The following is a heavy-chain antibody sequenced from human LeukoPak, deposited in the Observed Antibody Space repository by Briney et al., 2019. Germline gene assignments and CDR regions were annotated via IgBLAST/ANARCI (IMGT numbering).Heavy chain of an antibody. CDR2: IKTDGSET. CDR3: ARWYYGSGSWVLDY. D-gene: IGHD3-10*01. J-gene: IGHJ4*02. V-gene: IGHV3-7*05. Sequence: GGSLRLSCAASGFTFSSHWLTWVRQAPGEGLEWVANIKTDGSETHYVDSVKGRFTISRDNAKNSLYLQMNCLRAEDTAVYYCARWYYGSGSWVLDYWGQGTLVTVSS. CDR1: GFTFSSHW.